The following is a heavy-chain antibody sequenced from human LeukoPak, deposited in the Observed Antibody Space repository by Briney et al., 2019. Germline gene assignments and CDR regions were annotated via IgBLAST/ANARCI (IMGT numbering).Heavy chain of an antibody. CDR1: GDSISSDDYY. J-gene: IGHJ4*02. V-gene: IGHV4-61*02. Sequence: SETLSLTCTVSGDSISSDDYYWSWIRQPAGKGLEWIGRIYTSGSTNYNPSLKSRVTMSVDTSKNQFSLKLSSVTAADTAVYYCARVGVDYSGNIIKYYFDYWGQGTLVTVSS. CDR2: IYTSGST. CDR3: ARVGVDYSGNIIKYYFDY. D-gene: IGHD4-23*01.